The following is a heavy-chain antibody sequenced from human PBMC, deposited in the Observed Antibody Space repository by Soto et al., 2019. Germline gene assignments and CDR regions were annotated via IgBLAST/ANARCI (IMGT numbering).Heavy chain of an antibody. J-gene: IGHJ6*02. Sequence: AASVKLSCTASGGTFSSYAISWVRQAPGQGLEWMGGIIPIFGTANYAQKFQGRVTITADESTSTAYMELSSLRSEDTAVYYCARGRGVAGTLVGDYYYYGMDVWGQGTTVTVSS. D-gene: IGHD6-19*01. CDR2: IIPIFGTA. CDR3: ARGRGVAGTLVGDYYYYGMDV. CDR1: GGTFSSYA. V-gene: IGHV1-69*13.